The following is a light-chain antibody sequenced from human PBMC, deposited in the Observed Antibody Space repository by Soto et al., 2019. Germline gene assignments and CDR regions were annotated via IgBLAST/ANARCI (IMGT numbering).Light chain of an antibody. Sequence: DIQMTQSPSTLSGSVGDRVTITCRASQTISSWLAWYQQKPGKAPKLLIYKASTLKSGVPSSFSGSGSGTEFTLTISSLQPDDFATYYCQHYNSNSEAFGQGTKVDI. CDR1: QTISSW. J-gene: IGKJ1*01. CDR3: QHYNSNSEA. V-gene: IGKV1-5*03. CDR2: KAS.